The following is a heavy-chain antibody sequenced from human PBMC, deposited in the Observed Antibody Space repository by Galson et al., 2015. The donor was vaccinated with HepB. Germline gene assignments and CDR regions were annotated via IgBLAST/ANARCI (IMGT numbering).Heavy chain of an antibody. CDR1: GFTFSSYG. CDR2: IWYDGSNK. D-gene: IGHD3-3*01. J-gene: IGHJ4*02. V-gene: IGHV3-33*01. CDR3: ARAERGYDFWSGYYLDY. Sequence: SLRLSCAASGFTFSSYGMHWVRQAPGKGLEWVAVIWYDGSNKYYADSVKGRFTISRDNAKNSLYLQMNSLRAEDTAVYYCARAERGYDFWSGYYLDYWGQGTLVTVSS.